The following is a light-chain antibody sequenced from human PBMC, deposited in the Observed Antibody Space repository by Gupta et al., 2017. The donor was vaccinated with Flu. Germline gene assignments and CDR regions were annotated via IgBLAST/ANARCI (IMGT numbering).Light chain of an antibody. Sequence: NFMLSQPRSVSESPGKTLTISCTRSSGSIASAYVQWYQQRPGSAPTTVIYEDKQRPAGVPDRFSGSIDISSKSASLTISGLKTENEADYYCQSYDSSNLWVFGGGTKVTVL. CDR1: SGSIASAY. CDR2: EDK. J-gene: IGLJ3*02. CDR3: QSYDSSNLWV. V-gene: IGLV6-57*03.